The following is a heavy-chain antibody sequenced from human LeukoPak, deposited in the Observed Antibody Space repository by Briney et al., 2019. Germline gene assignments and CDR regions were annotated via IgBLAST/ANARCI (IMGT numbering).Heavy chain of an antibody. CDR2: IYYSGST. CDR3: ARARGYYGSGSYYRDAFDI. V-gene: IGHV4-30-4*08. Sequence: SETLSLTCTVSGGSISSGDYYWSWIRQPPGKGLEWIGYIYYSGSTYYNPSLKSRVTISVDTSKNQFSLKLSSVTAADTAVYYCARARGYYGSGSYYRDAFDIWGQGTMVTVSS. J-gene: IGHJ3*02. D-gene: IGHD3-10*01. CDR1: GGSISSGDYY.